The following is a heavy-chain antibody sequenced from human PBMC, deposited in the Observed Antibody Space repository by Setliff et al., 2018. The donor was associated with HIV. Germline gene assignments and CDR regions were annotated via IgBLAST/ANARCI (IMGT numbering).Heavy chain of an antibody. J-gene: IGHJ6*03. CDR2: IYSGGTT. CDR1: GFTVSRYY. V-gene: IGHV3-53*04. CDR3: ARDRGRGMAPSGILDYYYMDV. Sequence: GGSLRLSCAASGFTVSRYYMSWVRQAPGKGLEWVSIIYSGGTTYYADSVKGRFIISRHNSNNTLYLQMISLRAEDSAMYYCARDRGRGMAPSGILDYYYMDVWGKGTTVTVSS. D-gene: IGHD6-13*01.